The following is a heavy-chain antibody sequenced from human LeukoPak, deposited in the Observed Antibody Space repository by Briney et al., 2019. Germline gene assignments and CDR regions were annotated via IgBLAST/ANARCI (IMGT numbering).Heavy chain of an antibody. D-gene: IGHD1-26*01. J-gene: IGHJ3*02. CDR2: ISSSSSYI. CDR1: GFTFSSYS. Sequence: GGSLRLSCAASGFTFSSYSMNWVRQAAGKGLEWVSSISSSSSYIYYADSVKGRFTISRDNAKNSLYLQMNSLRAEDTAVYYCARDVKPEIIVGATDAFDIWGQGTMVTVSS. V-gene: IGHV3-21*01. CDR3: ARDVKPEIIVGATDAFDI.